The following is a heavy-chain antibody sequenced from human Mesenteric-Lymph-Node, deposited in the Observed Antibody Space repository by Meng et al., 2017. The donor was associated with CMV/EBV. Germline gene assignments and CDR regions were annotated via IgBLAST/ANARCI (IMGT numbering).Heavy chain of an antibody. J-gene: IGHJ4*02. CDR3: AREDEDCSGSSCYKVLGC. CDR2: ISYDESNK. D-gene: IGHD2-2*02. V-gene: IGHV3-30-3*01. Sequence: GGSLRLSCAASGFAFSDYVMHWVRQAPGKGLEWVALISYDESNKNYADSVRGRFTISRDSSRNTLYLQINSLRPEDTAMFYCAREDEDCSGSSCYKVLGCWGQGTLVTVSS. CDR1: GFAFSDYV.